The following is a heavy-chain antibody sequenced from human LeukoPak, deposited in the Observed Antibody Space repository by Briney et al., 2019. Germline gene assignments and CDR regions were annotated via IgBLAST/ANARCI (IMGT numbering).Heavy chain of an antibody. J-gene: IGHJ4*02. CDR1: GGSISSSSYY. Sequence: SETLSLTCTVSGGSISSSSYYLGWIRQPPGKGLEWIGSIYYSGSTYYNPSLKSRVAISVDTSKNQFSLKLSSVTAADTAVYYCARNPIVVVTAGIDYWGQGTLVTVSS. V-gene: IGHV4-39*01. D-gene: IGHD2-21*02. CDR3: ARNPIVVVTAGIDY. CDR2: IYYSGST.